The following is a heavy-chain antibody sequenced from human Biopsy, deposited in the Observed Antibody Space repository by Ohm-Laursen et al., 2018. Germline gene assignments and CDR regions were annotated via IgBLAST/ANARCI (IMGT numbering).Heavy chain of an antibody. CDR1: GASMSGSY. CDR2: VYTSGST. Sequence: GTLSLTCAVSGASMSGSYWTWIRQAAGEGLEWIGRVYTSGSTNYNPSLESRVTMSIDTSKNQFSLRLTSVTAADTAVYYCAKGGGVGGALDYWGQGTLVTVSS. CDR3: AKGGGVGGALDY. D-gene: IGHD4-23*01. J-gene: IGHJ4*02. V-gene: IGHV4-4*07.